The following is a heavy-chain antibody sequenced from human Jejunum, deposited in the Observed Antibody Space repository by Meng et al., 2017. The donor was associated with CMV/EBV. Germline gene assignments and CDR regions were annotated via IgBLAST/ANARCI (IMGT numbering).Heavy chain of an antibody. CDR2: IKRKIDDEIT. Sequence: SCAASGFSIDNSWMTWVRQAPGRGLEWIGRIKRKIDDEITDYAAPVKGRFTFSRDDSKNMAYLQMNNLETGDTGLYYCTTDSSVYWGQGTLVTVSS. J-gene: IGHJ4*02. CDR3: TTDSSVY. V-gene: IGHV3-15*01. D-gene: IGHD6-19*01. CDR1: GFSIDNSW.